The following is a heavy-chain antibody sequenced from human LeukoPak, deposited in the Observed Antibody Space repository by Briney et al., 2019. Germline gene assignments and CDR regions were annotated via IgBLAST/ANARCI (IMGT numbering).Heavy chain of an antibody. CDR2: VRYDGSNK. Sequence: GGSLRLSCAASGFTFNSYGMHWVRQAPGKGLEWVAFVRYDGSNKYYVDSVKGRFTISRDDSENTLYLQMNSLRAEDTAIYYCARAKVHTSGRRGLGDVWGKGTTVTVSS. V-gene: IGHV3-30*02. CDR3: ARAKVHTSGRRGLGDV. D-gene: IGHD3-10*01. J-gene: IGHJ6*04. CDR1: GFTFNSYG.